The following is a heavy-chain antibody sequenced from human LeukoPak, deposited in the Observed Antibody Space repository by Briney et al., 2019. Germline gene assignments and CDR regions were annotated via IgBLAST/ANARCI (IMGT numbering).Heavy chain of an antibody. Sequence: PSQTLSLTCAVSGGSISSGDNSWSWIRQPPGKGLEWIGYIYHSGTTYYKPSLKSRVTISVDRSKNQFSLRLSSVTAADTAVYYCARAPGYYGSGSPYFDSWGQGTLVIVSS. CDR1: GGSISSGDNS. CDR2: IYHSGTT. CDR3: ARAPGYYGSGSPYFDS. V-gene: IGHV4-30-2*01. D-gene: IGHD3-10*01. J-gene: IGHJ4*02.